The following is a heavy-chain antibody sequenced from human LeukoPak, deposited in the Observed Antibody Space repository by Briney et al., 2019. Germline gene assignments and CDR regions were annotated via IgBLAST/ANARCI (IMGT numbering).Heavy chain of an antibody. J-gene: IGHJ5*02. CDR1: GYTFTSYG. CDR3: ARAPPPYSSGWFPASNWFDP. CDR2: ISAYNGNT. V-gene: IGHV1-18*01. Sequence: ASVKVSCKASGYTFTSYGISWVRQAPGQGLEWMGWISAYNGNTNYAQKLQGRVTMTTDTSTSTAYMELRSLRSDDTAVYYCARAPPPYSSGWFPASNWFDPWGQGTLVTVSS. D-gene: IGHD6-19*01.